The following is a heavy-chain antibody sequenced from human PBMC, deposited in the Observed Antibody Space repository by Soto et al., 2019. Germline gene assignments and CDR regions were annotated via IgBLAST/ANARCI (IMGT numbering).Heavy chain of an antibody. Sequence: GGSLRLSCTASGFTFISYAMSWVLQAPGKGLEWVSAISGSGGNTYYADSVKGRFTISRDNSKNTLYLQMNSLRAEDTAVYYCAKSITARPFDYWGQGALVTVSS. J-gene: IGHJ4*02. CDR3: AKSITARPFDY. CDR1: GFTFISYA. CDR2: ISGSGGNT. V-gene: IGHV3-23*01. D-gene: IGHD6-6*01.